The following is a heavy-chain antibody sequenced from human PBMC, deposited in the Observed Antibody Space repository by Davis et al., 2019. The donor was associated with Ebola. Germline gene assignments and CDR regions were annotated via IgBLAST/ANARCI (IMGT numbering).Heavy chain of an antibody. Sequence: PGGSLRLSCAASGFSFSSYWMSWVRQAPGKGLEWVSYISSRSGTIYYADSVKGRFTISRDNAKNSLYLQMNSLRAEDTALYYCAKDRDPGSSFLFDYWGQGTLVTVSS. V-gene: IGHV3-48*04. J-gene: IGHJ4*02. CDR3: AKDRDPGSSFLFDY. D-gene: IGHD6-13*01. CDR1: GFSFSSYW. CDR2: ISSRSGTI.